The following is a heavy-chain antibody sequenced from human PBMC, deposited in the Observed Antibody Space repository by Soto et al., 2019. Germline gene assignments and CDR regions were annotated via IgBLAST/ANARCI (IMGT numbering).Heavy chain of an antibody. V-gene: IGHV1-69*13. CDR3: AIYQKPYYFFAMDV. Sequence: SVTVSCKASGGTFSSYAISWVRQAPGQGLEWMGGIIPIFGTANYAQKFQGRVTITADESTRTTYMELSSLRSEDTAVYYCAIYQKPYYFFAMDVWGHGRTVTVYS. CDR1: GGTFSSYA. J-gene: IGHJ6*02. CDR2: IIPIFGTA.